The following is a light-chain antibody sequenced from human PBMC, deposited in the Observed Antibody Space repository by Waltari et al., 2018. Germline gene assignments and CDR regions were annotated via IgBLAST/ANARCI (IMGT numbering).Light chain of an antibody. CDR2: RTY. CDR3: AGWDDSLSGWV. Sequence: QSVLTQPPSASGTPGQRVTISCSGSSSNIGSNYVYWYQQLPGTAPKLLVYRTYRRPSGVPDRFSGSKSGTSASLAISVLRSEDEADYYCAGWDDSLSGWVFGGGTKLTVL. CDR1: SSNIGSNY. J-gene: IGLJ3*02. V-gene: IGLV1-47*01.